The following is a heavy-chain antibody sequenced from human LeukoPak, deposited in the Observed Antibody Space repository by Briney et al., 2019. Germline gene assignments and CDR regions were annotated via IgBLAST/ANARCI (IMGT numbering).Heavy chain of an antibody. CDR1: GFTFSSYW. Sequence: GGSLRLSCAASGFTFSSYWMHWVRQAPGKGLGGVSRSNSDGSSTNYADSVKGRFTISRDNAKNTLCLQMNRLRAEHTAIYYCAKGCCRSCYSEFDYSGQGTLVTVSS. CDR2: SNSDGSST. CDR3: AKGCCRSCYSEFDY. D-gene: IGHD2-15*01. V-gene: IGHV3-74*01. J-gene: IGHJ4*02.